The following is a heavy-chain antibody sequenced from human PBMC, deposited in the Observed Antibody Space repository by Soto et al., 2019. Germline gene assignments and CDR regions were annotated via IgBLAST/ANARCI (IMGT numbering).Heavy chain of an antibody. J-gene: IGHJ5*02. CDR1: GFTFSSYA. D-gene: IGHD6-19*01. V-gene: IGHV3-23*01. CDR2: ISGSGGST. CDR3: AKLPSGYRSGWYGYNWLDP. Sequence: GGSLRLSCAASGFTFSSYAMSWVRQAPGKGLEWVSAISGSGGSTYYADSVKGRFTISRDNSKNTLYLQMNSLRAEDTAVYYCAKLPSGYRSGWYGYNWLDPWGQGTLVTVPQ.